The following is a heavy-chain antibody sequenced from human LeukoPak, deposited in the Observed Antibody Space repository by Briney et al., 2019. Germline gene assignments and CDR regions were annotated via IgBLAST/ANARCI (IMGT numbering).Heavy chain of an antibody. Sequence: GGSLRLSCAASGFTFSNYAMHWVRQAPGKGQERVAIVSHDGRKQSYAKSVKGRFTISRDSSKNTVSLRMNSLRAGESALYYCGIVASARVTTTCGGQGSLVT. CDR2: VSHDGRKQ. CDR1: GFTFSNYA. V-gene: IGHV3-30*04. D-gene: IGHD1-1*01. CDR3: GIVASARVTTTC. J-gene: IGHJ4*01.